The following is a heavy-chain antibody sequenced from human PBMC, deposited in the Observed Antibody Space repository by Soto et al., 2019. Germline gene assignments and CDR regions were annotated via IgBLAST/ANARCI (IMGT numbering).Heavy chain of an antibody. V-gene: IGHV1-46*03. D-gene: IGHD3-10*01. CDR1: GYTFTSYY. CDR2: INPSGGST. CDR3: ARDEGYYYGSGSYGYYYVDV. Sequence: ASVKVSCTASGYTFTSYYMHWVRQAPGQGLEWMGIINPSGGSTSYAQKFQDRVTMTRDTSTSTVYMELSSLRSEDTAVYYCARDEGYYYGSGSYGYYYVDVWGKGTTVTVSS. J-gene: IGHJ6*03.